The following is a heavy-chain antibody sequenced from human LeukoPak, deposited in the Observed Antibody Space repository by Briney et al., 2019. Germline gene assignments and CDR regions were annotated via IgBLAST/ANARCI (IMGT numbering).Heavy chain of an antibody. V-gene: IGHV5-51*01. CDR2: IYPGDSDT. J-gene: IGHJ4*02. CDR3: ARPYYYDSSGYYYFDY. CDR1: GYSFTSYW. D-gene: IGHD3-22*01. Sequence: GESLKISCKGSGYSFTSYWIGWVRQMPGKGLEWTGIIYPGDSDTRYSPSFQGQVTISADKSISTAYLQWSSLKASDTAMYYCARPYYYDSSGYYYFDYWGQGTLVTVSS.